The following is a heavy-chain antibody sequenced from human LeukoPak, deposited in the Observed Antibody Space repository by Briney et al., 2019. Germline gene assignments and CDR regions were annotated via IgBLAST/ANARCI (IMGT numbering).Heavy chain of an antibody. V-gene: IGHV4-4*02. D-gene: IGHD2-2*01. CDR1: SGSIRSSNW. J-gene: IGHJ4*02. Sequence: SETLSLTCAVSSGSIRSSNWWSWVSPPPGKGLEWIGQIFHSGSTSYSPSLKSRVTISVDKSKNQFSLRLTSVTAADTAVYYCARSPTKRVPEDYWGQGTLVTVSS. CDR3: ARSPTKRVPEDY. CDR2: IFHSGST.